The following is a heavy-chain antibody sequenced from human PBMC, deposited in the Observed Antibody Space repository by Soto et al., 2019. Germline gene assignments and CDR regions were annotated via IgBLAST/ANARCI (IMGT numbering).Heavy chain of an antibody. J-gene: IGHJ4*02. Sequence: GGSLRLSCAASGFTFSSYAMHWVRQAPGKGLEWVAVISYDGTNKYYADSVKGRFTISRDNSKNTLYLQMNSLRPEDTAVYYCARGPHYYYDSSTYYDYWGQGTLVTVSS. D-gene: IGHD3-22*01. CDR1: GFTFSSYA. CDR3: ARGPHYYYDSSTYYDY. CDR2: ISYDGTNK. V-gene: IGHV3-30-3*01.